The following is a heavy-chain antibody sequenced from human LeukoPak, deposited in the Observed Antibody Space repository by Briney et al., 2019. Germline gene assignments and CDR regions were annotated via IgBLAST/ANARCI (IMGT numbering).Heavy chain of an antibody. D-gene: IGHD3-22*01. J-gene: IGHJ3*02. CDR3: ARGWYYYDSSGYRKAFDI. Sequence: SETLSLTCAVYGGSFSGYYWSWIRQPPGKGLEWIGEINHSGSTNYNPPLKSRVTISVDTSKNQFSLKLSSVTAADTAVYYCARGWYYYDSSGYRKAFDIWGQGTMVTVSS. V-gene: IGHV4-34*01. CDR1: GGSFSGYY. CDR2: INHSGST.